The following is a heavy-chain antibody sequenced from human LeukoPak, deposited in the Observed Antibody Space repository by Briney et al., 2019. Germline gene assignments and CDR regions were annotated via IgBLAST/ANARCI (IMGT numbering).Heavy chain of an antibody. CDR2: ISTTGSTK. D-gene: IGHD4-17*01. Sequence: PGGSLRLSCSASGFIRDVWMSWIRQAPGKGLEWVSYISTTGSTKYYADSVKGRFTISRDNAKNSLYLQTNSLRAEDTAVYYCARVPTTVTYTDFWGQGTLVTVSS. CDR3: ARVPTTVTYTDF. V-gene: IGHV3-11*01. J-gene: IGHJ4*02. CDR1: GFIRDVW.